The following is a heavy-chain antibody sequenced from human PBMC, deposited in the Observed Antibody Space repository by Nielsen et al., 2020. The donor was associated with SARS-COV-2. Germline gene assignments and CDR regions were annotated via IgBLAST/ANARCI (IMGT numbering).Heavy chain of an antibody. V-gene: IGHV4-59*12. CDR3: ARERVGGITIFGVVTRYGMDV. CDR2: IYYSGST. J-gene: IGHJ6*02. CDR1: GGSISSYY. D-gene: IGHD3-3*01. Sequence: SETLSLTCTVSGGSISSYYWSWIRQPPGKGLEWIGYIYYSGSTNYNPPLKSRVTISVDTSKNQFSLKLSSVTAADTALYYCARERVGGITIFGVVTRYGMDVWGQGTTVTVSS.